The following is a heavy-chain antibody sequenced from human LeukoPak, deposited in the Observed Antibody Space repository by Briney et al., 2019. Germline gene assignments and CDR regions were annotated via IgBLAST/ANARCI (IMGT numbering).Heavy chain of an antibody. V-gene: IGHV1-46*01. J-gene: IGHJ4*02. D-gene: IGHD1-26*01. CDR2: INPSGGST. CDR1: GYTFTSYY. CDR3: ARERMGATGFDY. Sequence: GASVKVSCKASGYTFTSYYMHWVRQAPGQGLEWMGIINPSGGSTSYAQKFQGRVTMTRDMSTSTVYMELSSLRSEDTAVYYCARERMGATGFDYWGQGTLVTVSS.